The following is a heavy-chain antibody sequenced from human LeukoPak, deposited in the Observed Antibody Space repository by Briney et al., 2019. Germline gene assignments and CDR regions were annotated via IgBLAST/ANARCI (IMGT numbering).Heavy chain of an antibody. J-gene: IGHJ5*02. CDR1: GDSVPSNDAA. CDR2: TYYRSRWYY. D-gene: IGHD7-27*01. CDR3: AKGWGLHH. V-gene: IGHV6-1*01. Sequence: PSQTLSLTCGISGDSVPSNDAAWNWIRQSPSRGLEWLGRTYYRSRWYYDYALSVQSRITINPDTSKNQFSLQLNSLTPDDTAVYYCAKGWGLHHWGQGTLVTVSS.